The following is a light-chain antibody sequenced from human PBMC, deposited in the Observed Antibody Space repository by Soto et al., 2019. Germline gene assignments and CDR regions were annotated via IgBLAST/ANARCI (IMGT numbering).Light chain of an antibody. V-gene: IGKV3-11*01. Sequence: EIVLTQSPATLSLSPGERATLSCRASQSVSSYLAGYQQKPAQAPRLLIYDASNRATGIPARFGCSESGTDIPLPISRLRPEDFAVYYCQQRRNVGFTCGPGTKVDIK. CDR3: QQRRNVGFT. CDR1: QSVSSY. J-gene: IGKJ3*01. CDR2: DAS.